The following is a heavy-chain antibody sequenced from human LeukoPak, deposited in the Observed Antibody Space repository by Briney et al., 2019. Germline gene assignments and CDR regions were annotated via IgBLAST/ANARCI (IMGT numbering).Heavy chain of an antibody. J-gene: IGHJ4*02. CDR3: VRDRDSSGWHVADY. V-gene: IGHV1-18*01. CDR2: ISPNNGNT. Sequence: GASVKVSCKASGYTFRSYDITWVRHAPGQGLEWMGWISPNNGNTNYAQKFQGRVAMTTDTPTSTAYMEMRSLRSDDTAVYYCVRDRDSSGWHVADYWGQGTLVTVSS. D-gene: IGHD6-19*01. CDR1: GYTFRSYD.